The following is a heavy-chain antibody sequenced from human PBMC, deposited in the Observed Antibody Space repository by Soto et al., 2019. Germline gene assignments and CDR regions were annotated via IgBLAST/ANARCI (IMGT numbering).Heavy chain of an antibody. V-gene: IGHV4-59*01. CDR1: GGSISNY. CDR3: ARAYGYYFGY. CDR2: IYYSGST. J-gene: IGHJ4*02. Sequence: QVQLQESGPGLVKPSETLSLTCTVSGGSISNYWSWIRQPPGKGLEWIGYIYYSGSTNYNPSLKRRVTISVDTSKNQFSLKLSSVTAGDTAVYYCARAYGYYFGYWGQGTLVTVSS. D-gene: IGHD4-17*01.